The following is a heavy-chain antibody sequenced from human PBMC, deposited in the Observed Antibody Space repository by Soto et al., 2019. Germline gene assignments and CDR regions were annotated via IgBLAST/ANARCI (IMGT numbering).Heavy chain of an antibody. CDR2: ISSSSSYI. Sequence: EVQLVESGGGLVKPGGSLRLSCAASGFTFSSYSMNWVRQAPGKGLEWVSSISSSSSYIYYADSVKGRFTISRDNAKNSLYLQMNSLRAEDTAVYYCARDASIAARRLSYGMDVWGQGTTVTVSS. CDR3: ARDASIAARRLSYGMDV. J-gene: IGHJ6*02. CDR1: GFTFSSYS. V-gene: IGHV3-21*01. D-gene: IGHD6-6*01.